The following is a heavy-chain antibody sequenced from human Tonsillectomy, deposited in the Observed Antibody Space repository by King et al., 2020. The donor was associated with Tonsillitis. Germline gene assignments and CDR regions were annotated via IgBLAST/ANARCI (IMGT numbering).Heavy chain of an antibody. CDR2: IWYDGSNK. CDR1: GFTFSSYG. D-gene: IGHD6-13*01. J-gene: IGHJ4*02. V-gene: IGHV3-33*01. Sequence: QLVQSGGGVVQSGRSLRLSCAASGFTFSSYGLHWVRQAPGKGLEWVAVIWYDGSNKYYADSVKGRFTISRDNSKNTLYLQMNSLRAEDTAVYYCARDGRIAAFDYWGQGTLVTVSS. CDR3: ARDGRIAAFDY.